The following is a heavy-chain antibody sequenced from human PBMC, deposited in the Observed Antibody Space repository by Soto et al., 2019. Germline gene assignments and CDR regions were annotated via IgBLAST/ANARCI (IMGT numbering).Heavy chain of an antibody. Sequence: EVQLVESGGGLVKPGGSLRLSCAASGFTFSSYSMNWVRQAPGKGLEWVSSISSSSSYIYYADSVKGRFTISRDNAKNSLYLQMNSLRAEDTAVYYCARDGRRSRSGSCYNDYYYYGMDVWGQGTTVTVSS. V-gene: IGHV3-21*01. CDR2: ISSSSSYI. J-gene: IGHJ6*02. D-gene: IGHD3-10*01. CDR1: GFTFSSYS. CDR3: ARDGRRSRSGSCYNDYYYYGMDV.